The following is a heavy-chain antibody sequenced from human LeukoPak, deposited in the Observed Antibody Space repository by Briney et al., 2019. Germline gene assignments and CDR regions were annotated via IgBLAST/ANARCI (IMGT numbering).Heavy chain of an antibody. CDR2: IYYNGST. CDR1: GGSINHYH. Sequence: PSETLSLTCTVSGGSINHYHWNWIRQPPGKGLEWIGYIYYNGSTNYNPSLKSRVTISVDTSNNQFSLKLNSVTAADTAVYYCARARDGYNFYFDSWGQGTLVTVSS. D-gene: IGHD5-24*01. J-gene: IGHJ4*02. CDR3: ARARDGYNFYFDS. V-gene: IGHV4-59*01.